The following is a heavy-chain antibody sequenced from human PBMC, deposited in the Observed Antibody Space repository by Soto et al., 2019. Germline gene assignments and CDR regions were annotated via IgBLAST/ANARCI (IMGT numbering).Heavy chain of an antibody. CDR3: ARSKDHDYSNYGPFDY. D-gene: IGHD4-4*01. CDR1: GGSISSSSYY. V-gene: IGHV4-39*01. J-gene: IGHJ4*02. Sequence: PSETLSLTCTVSGGSISSSSYYWGWIRQPPGKGLEWIGSIYYSGSTYYNPSLKSRATISVDTSKNQFSLKLSSVTAADTAVYYCARSKDHDYSNYGPFDYWGQGTLVTVSS. CDR2: IYYSGST.